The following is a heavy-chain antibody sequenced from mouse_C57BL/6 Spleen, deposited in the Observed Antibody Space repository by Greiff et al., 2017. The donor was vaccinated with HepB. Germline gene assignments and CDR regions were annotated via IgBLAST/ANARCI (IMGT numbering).Heavy chain of an antibody. CDR2: IDPENGDT. D-gene: IGHD1-1*01. CDR3: TTKDYYGSSYGAY. J-gene: IGHJ3*01. CDR1: GFNIKDDY. V-gene: IGHV14-4*01. Sequence: EVKLVESGAELVRPGASVKLSCTASGFNIKDDYMHWVKQRPEQGLEWIGWIDPENGDTEYASKFQGKATITADTSSNTAYLQLSSLTSEDTAVYYCTTKDYYGSSYGAYWGQGTLVTVSA.